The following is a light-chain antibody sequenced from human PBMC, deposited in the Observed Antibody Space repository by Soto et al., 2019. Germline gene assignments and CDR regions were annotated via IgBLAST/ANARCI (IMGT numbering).Light chain of an antibody. CDR2: AAS. Sequence: EIQMSHSPSSLSASVGDRVTITCRASQSISSYLNWYQQKPGKAPKLLIYAASSLQSGVPSRFSGSGSGTDFTLTISSLQPEDFATYYCQQSYSTPLTFGGGTKVDI. CDR3: QQSYSTPLT. J-gene: IGKJ4*01. CDR1: QSISSY. V-gene: IGKV1-39*01.